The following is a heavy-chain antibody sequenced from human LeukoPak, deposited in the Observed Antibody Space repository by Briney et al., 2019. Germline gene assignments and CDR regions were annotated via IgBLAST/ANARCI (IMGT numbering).Heavy chain of an antibody. CDR3: ARYYGSGSYYGVYDY. J-gene: IGHJ4*02. V-gene: IGHV1-18*04. Sequence: ASVKVSCKASGYTFTSYGISWVRQAPGQGLEWMGGISAYNGNTNYAQKLQGRVTMTTDTSTNTAYMELRSLRSDDTAVYYCARYYGSGSYYGVYDYWGQGTLVTVSS. D-gene: IGHD3-10*01. CDR2: ISAYNGNT. CDR1: GYTFTSYG.